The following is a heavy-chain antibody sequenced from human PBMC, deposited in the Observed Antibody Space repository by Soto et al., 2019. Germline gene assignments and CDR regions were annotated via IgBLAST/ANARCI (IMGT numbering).Heavy chain of an antibody. CDR2: INHSGST. D-gene: IGHD6-13*01. Sequence: EILSLTSDDYGGSLSGYYWCWIRQPPGKGLEWIGEINHSGSTNYNPSLKSRVTISVDTSKNQLSLKLSSVTAADTAVYYCAGADGIAATTDNWFDPWGQGTLVTGSS. CDR3: AGADGIAATTDNWFDP. CDR1: GGSLSGYY. J-gene: IGHJ5*02. V-gene: IGHV4-34*01.